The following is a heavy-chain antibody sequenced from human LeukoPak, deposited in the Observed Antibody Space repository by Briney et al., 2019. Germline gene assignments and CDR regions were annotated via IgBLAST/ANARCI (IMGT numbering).Heavy chain of an antibody. CDR3: ARRRIAAAGGKGWFDP. CDR1: GGSFSGYY. D-gene: IGHD6-13*01. J-gene: IGHJ5*02. V-gene: IGHV4-34*01. CDR2: INHSGST. Sequence: SETLSLTCAVYGGSFSGYYWSWIRQPPGKGLEWIGEINHSGSTNYNPSLKSRVTISVDTSKNQFSLKLSSVTAADTAVYCCARRRIAAAGGKGWFDPWGQGTLVTVSS.